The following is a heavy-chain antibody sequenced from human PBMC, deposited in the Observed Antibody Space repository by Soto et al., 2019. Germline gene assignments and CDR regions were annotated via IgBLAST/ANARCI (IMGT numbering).Heavy chain of an antibody. CDR1: GYTFTSYG. CDR2: ISAYNGNT. Sequence: QVQLVQSGAEVKKPGASVKVSCKASGYTFTSYGISWVRQAPGQGLEWMGWISAYNGNTNYAQKLQGRVTMTTDTSTSTAYMELRTLRSDDTVVYYCAGAYAYMVVVQAAMRYAFDLWGQGTMVTVSS. D-gene: IGHD2-2*01. J-gene: IGHJ3*01. V-gene: IGHV1-18*01. CDR3: AGAYAYMVVVQAAMRYAFDL.